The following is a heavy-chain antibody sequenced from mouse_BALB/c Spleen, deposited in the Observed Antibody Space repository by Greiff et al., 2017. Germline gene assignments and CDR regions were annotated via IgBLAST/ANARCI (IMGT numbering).Heavy chain of an antibody. J-gene: IGHJ3*01. V-gene: IGHV3-2*02. CDR3: AKARRSAWFAY. CDR1: GYSITSDYA. Sequence: DVKLVESGPGLVKPSQSLSLTCTVTGYSITSDYAWNWIRQFPGNKLEWMGYISYSGSTSYNPSLKSRISITRDTSKNQFFLQLNSVTTEDTATYYCAKARRSAWFAYWGQGTLVTVSA. CDR2: ISYSGST.